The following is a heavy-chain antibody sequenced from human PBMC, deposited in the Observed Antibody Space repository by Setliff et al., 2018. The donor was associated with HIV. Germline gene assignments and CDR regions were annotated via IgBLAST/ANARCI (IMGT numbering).Heavy chain of an antibody. J-gene: IGHJ4*02. CDR3: ASARIPTGGTSTSFDF. CDR2: ISDSGAGT. CDR1: GFTFSSYV. V-gene: IGHV3-23*01. Sequence: GSLRLSCAASGFTFSSYVMSWVRQAPGKGPEWVSAISDSGAGTYYGDSVKGRFTISRDNSKNTLYLQVNSLRPEDTAVYYCASARIPTGGTSTSFDFWGQGTLVTVSS. D-gene: IGHD1-1*01.